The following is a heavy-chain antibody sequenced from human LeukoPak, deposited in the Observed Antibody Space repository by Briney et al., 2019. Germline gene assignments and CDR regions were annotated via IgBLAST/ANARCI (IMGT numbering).Heavy chain of an antibody. CDR2: IIPIFGTA. CDR1: GYTFTSYY. V-gene: IGHV1-69*13. D-gene: IGHD5-18*01. J-gene: IGHJ4*02. Sequence: ASVKVSCKASGYTFTSYYMHWVRQAPGQGLEWMGGIIPIFGTANYAQKFQGRVTITADESTSTAYMELSSLRSEDTAVYYCARGYSYGIHLDYWGQGTLVTVSS. CDR3: ARGYSYGIHLDY.